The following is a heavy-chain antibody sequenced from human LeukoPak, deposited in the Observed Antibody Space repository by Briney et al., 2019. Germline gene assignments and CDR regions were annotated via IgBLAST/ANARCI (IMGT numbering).Heavy chain of an antibody. CDR3: ASSNYDILTGLDY. V-gene: IGHV3-74*03. Sequence: GGSLRLSCAASGFTFSDYWIHWVRQAPGKGLVWVSRIYSDGSSTTYADSVKGRFTISRDNAKNSLYLQMNSLRAEDTAVYYCASSNYDILTGLDYWGQGTLVTVSS. CDR2: IYSDGSST. J-gene: IGHJ4*02. D-gene: IGHD3-9*01. CDR1: GFTFSDYW.